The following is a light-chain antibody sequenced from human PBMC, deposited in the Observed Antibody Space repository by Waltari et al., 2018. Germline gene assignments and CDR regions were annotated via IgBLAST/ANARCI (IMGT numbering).Light chain of an antibody. Sequence: SFALTQPPSVSVSPGATARITCSRDALAKQIAYWVLQRPGQVPVLVIYKDRESPSGIPERCSGSSSGTTVTLIISGVQAEDEADYYCHSADISGCYRGIFGGGTKLTVL. V-gene: IGLV3-25*03. CDR2: KDR. J-gene: IGLJ2*01. CDR1: ALAKQI. CDR3: HSADISGCYRGI.